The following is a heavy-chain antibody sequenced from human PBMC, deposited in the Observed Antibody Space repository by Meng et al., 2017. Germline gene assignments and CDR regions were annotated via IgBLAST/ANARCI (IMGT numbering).Heavy chain of an antibody. V-gene: IGHV4-4*02. CDR1: CCCISSSNW. D-gene: IGHD7-27*01. Sequence: LPPRSGPDLVKPSGALPLTCAITCCCISSSNWWGWVRTTPGTGLEWIGEIYHSGSTNYNPSPTSRVTISVDKSKNQFSLKLSSVTAADAAVYYCASISDWGSTRYFDYWGQGTLVTVSS. CDR3: ASISDWGSTRYFDY. J-gene: IGHJ4*02. CDR2: IYHSGST.